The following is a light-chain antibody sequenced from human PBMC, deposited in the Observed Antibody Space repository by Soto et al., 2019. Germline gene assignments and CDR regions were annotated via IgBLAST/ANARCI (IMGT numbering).Light chain of an antibody. J-gene: IGLJ1*01. CDR2: DVS. V-gene: IGLV2-11*01. CDR1: SGDVGAYKY. Sequence: QSVLTQPRSVSGSPGHSVTVSCTGTSGDVGAYKYVSWYQQHPGKAPKLMIYDVSKRPSGVPDRFSGSKSGNSASLTISGLQAEDEADYYCCSYAGNYPFVFGTGTKVTVL. CDR3: CSYAGNYPFV.